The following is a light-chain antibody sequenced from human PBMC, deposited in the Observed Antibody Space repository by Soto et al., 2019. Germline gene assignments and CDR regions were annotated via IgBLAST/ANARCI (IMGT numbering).Light chain of an antibody. Sequence: EIVLTQSPGTLSLSPGERATLSCRASQSVSSSYLAWYQQKPGQAPRLLIYGVSSRATGIPDRFSGSGSGTDLTLTISRLEPEDFAVYYCQQYGSSPTFGQGTKVEIK. CDR1: QSVSSSY. V-gene: IGKV3-20*01. CDR3: QQYGSSPT. J-gene: IGKJ1*01. CDR2: GVS.